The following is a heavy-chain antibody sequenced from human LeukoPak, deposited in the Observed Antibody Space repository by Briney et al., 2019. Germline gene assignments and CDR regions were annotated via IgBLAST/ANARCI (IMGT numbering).Heavy chain of an antibody. Sequence: SETLSLTCTVSGGSASSSSNYWSWIRHPPGKGLEWIGYNTYFGSASYNPSLKSRVTISVDTSKNQFSLKLSSVTAADTAVYYCARDTPGGYDFWWFDPWGQGPLVTVSS. V-gene: IGHV4-61*01. J-gene: IGHJ5*02. D-gene: IGHD5-12*01. CDR2: NTYFGSA. CDR1: GGSASSSSNY. CDR3: ARDTPGGYDFWWFDP.